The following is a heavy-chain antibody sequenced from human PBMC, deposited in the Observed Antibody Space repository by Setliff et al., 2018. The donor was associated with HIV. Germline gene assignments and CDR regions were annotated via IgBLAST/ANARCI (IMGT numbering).Heavy chain of an antibody. V-gene: IGHV1-18*01. J-gene: IGHJ5*02. CDR3: ADSSGYYWNWFDP. D-gene: IGHD3-22*01. CDR1: GYTFNNYA. CDR2: MSPKSGYT. Sequence: GASVKVSCKTSGYTFNNYAITWVRQAPGHGLEWVGWMSPKSGYTDYAQKFQGRVTITADESTSTAYMELSSLRSEDTAVYYCADSSGYYWNWFDPWGQGTLVTVSS.